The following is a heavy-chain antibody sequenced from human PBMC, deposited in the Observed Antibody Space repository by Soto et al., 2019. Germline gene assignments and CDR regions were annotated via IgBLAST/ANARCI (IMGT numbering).Heavy chain of an antibody. CDR3: ARGNSGYDSFFDY. CDR1: GFTFNSYG. D-gene: IGHD5-12*01. Sequence: GGSLRLSCAASGFTFNSYGMHWVRQAPGKGLEWVAVISYDGSNKYYADSVKGRFTISRDNSKNTLYLQMNSLRAEDTAVYYCARGNSGYDSFFDYWGQGTLVTVSS. V-gene: IGHV3-30*03. CDR2: ISYDGSNK. J-gene: IGHJ4*02.